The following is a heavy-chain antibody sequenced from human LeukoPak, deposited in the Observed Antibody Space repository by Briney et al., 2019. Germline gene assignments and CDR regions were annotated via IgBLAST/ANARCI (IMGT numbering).Heavy chain of an antibody. Sequence: GGSLRLSCAASGFTLSSYAMSWVRQAPGKGLEWVSSISASGGSTNYADSVKGRFTISRDNSKNTVYLQMDSLRAEDTAVYYCAKVMKGSERLTMVRGVIIKTAGLYYMDVWGKGTTVTVSS. V-gene: IGHV3-23*01. J-gene: IGHJ6*03. CDR1: GFTLSSYA. CDR3: AKVMKGSERLTMVRGVIIKTAGLYYMDV. CDR2: ISASGGST. D-gene: IGHD3-10*01.